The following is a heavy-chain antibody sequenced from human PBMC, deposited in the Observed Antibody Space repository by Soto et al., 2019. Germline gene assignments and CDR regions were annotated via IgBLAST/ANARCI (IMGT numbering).Heavy chain of an antibody. D-gene: IGHD2-15*01. J-gene: IGHJ4*02. CDR3: AREGVVRGFFDY. CDR1: GGTFSSYA. CDR2: IIPIFGTA. V-gene: IGHV1-69*12. Sequence: QVQLVQSGAEVKKPGSSVKVSCKASGGTFSSYAISWVRQAPGQGLEWMGGIIPIFGTANYAQKFQGRVTIXAXXPTSTAYMELSSLRSEDTAVYYCAREGVVRGFFDYWGQGTLVTVSS.